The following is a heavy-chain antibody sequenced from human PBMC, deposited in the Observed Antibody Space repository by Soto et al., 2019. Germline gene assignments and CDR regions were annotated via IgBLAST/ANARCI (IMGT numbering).Heavy chain of an antibody. CDR2: IYYSGST. Sequence: SETLSLTCTVSGGSISSSSYYWGWIRQPPGKGLEWIGSIYYSGSTYYNPSLKSRVTISVDTSKNQFSLELSSVTAADTAVYYCARLFLMYYYDSSGYYFDYWGQGTLVTVSS. D-gene: IGHD3-22*01. J-gene: IGHJ4*02. CDR1: GGSISSSSYY. CDR3: ARLFLMYYYDSSGYYFDY. V-gene: IGHV4-39*01.